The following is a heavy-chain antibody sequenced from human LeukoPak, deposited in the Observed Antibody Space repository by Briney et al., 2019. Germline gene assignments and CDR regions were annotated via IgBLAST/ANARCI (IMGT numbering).Heavy chain of an antibody. Sequence: GGSLRLSCAASGFTFSSYAMSWVRQAPGKGLEWVSAISGSGGSTYYADSVKGRFTISRDNSKNTLYLQMNSLRAEDTAVYYCAKYSLDCSGGSCYLNYFDYWGQGTLVTVSS. J-gene: IGHJ4*02. CDR1: GFTFSSYA. CDR3: AKYSLDCSGGSCYLNYFDY. V-gene: IGHV3-23*01. CDR2: ISGSGGST. D-gene: IGHD2-15*01.